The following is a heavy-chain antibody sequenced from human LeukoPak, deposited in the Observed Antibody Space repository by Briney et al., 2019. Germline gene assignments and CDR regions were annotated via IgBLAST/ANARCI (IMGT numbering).Heavy chain of an antibody. V-gene: IGHV3-30*02. D-gene: IGHD6-13*01. CDR2: IKYDGSQK. CDR1: GFDFSGYG. Sequence: GGSLRLSCAASGFDFSGYGMHWVRQAPGKGLEWVTYIKYDGSQKYFADSVKGRFTISRDNAKNSLYLQMNSLRAEDTAVYYCARVSSSWYQDWYFDLWGRGTLVTVSS. J-gene: IGHJ2*01. CDR3: ARVSSSWYQDWYFDL.